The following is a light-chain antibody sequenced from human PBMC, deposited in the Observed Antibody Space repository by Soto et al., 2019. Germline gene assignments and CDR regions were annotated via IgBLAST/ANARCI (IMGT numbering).Light chain of an antibody. CDR2: GVS. J-gene: IGKJ1*01. V-gene: IGKV3-20*01. Sequence: PGERATLSCRASQSVSSNLAWYQQKPGQAPRLLIFGVSTRATGIPERFSGSGSGTDFTLSISRLEPEDSAVYFCEQYGSSPRTFGQGTKVDIK. CDR1: QSVSSN. CDR3: EQYGSSPRT.